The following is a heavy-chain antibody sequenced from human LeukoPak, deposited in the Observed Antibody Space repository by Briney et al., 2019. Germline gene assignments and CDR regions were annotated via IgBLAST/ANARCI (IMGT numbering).Heavy chain of an antibody. J-gene: IGHJ5*02. V-gene: IGHV1-69*13. CDR2: IIPIFGTA. Sequence: SVKVSCKASGGTFSSYAISWVRQAPGQGLEWMGGIIPIFGTANYAQKFQGRVTITADESTSTAYMELSGLRSEDTAVYYCASWGGQLGYCSGGSCENWFDPWGQGTLVTVSS. D-gene: IGHD2-15*01. CDR1: GGTFSSYA. CDR3: ASWGGQLGYCSGGSCENWFDP.